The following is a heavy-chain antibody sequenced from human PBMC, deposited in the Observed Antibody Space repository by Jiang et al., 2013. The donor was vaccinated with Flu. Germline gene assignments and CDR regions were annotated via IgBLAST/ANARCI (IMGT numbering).Heavy chain of an antibody. V-gene: IGHV4-38-2*02. CDR1: GYSISSGYY. CDR2: IYHSGST. J-gene: IGHJ4*02. CDR3: ARDFSSGLFDY. D-gene: IGHD3-22*01. Sequence: GPGLVKPSETLSLTCTVSGYSISSGYYWGWIRHAPEGKGLEWIGSIYHSGSTYYNPSLKSRVTISVDTSKNQFSLKLSSTAADTAVYYCARDFSSGLFDYWGQGTLVTVSS.